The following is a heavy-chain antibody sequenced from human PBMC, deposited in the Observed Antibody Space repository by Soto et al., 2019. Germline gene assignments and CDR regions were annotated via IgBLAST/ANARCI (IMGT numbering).Heavy chain of an antibody. J-gene: IGHJ5*02. Sequence: GESLKISCRTSGYRFTSYWIAWVRQMPGKGLEWVGIIFPSDSGTSYSPSFQGQVTISADRSTSTVFLQWAGLKASDTAVYFCARKDKSGYFNWFDPWGQGTLVTVSS. D-gene: IGHD3-22*01. V-gene: IGHV5-51*01. CDR3: ARKDKSGYFNWFDP. CDR2: IFPSDSGT. CDR1: GYRFTSYW.